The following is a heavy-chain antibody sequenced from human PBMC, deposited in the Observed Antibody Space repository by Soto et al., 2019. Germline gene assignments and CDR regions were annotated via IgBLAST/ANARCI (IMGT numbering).Heavy chain of an antibody. Sequence: ASVKVSCKASGGTFSSYAISWVRQAPGQGLECMGGIIPIFGTANYAQKFQGRVTITAXXSXSXXXMXLXXLRSEDTAVYYCARGPPGGYYFNWFDPWGQGTLVTVSS. J-gene: IGHJ5*02. CDR1: GGTFSSYA. CDR3: ARGPPGGYYFNWFDP. CDR2: IIPIFGTA. V-gene: IGHV1-69*13. D-gene: IGHD3-22*01.